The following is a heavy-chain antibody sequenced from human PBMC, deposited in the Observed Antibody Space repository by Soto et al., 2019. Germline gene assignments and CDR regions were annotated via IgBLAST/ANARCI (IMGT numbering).Heavy chain of an antibody. J-gene: IGHJ4*02. V-gene: IGHV4-59*01. D-gene: IGHD6-13*01. CDR2: IYYSGST. CDR3: ARGPIAAIDELHFDY. CDR1: GGSISSYY. Sequence: PSETLSLTCTVSGGSISSYYWSWIRQPPGKGLEWIGYIYYSGSTNYNPSLKSRVTISVDTSKNQFSLKLSSVTAADTAVYYCARGPIAAIDELHFDYWGQGTLVTVSS.